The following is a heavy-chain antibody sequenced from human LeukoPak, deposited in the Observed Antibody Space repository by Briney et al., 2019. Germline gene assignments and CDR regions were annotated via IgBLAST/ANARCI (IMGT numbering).Heavy chain of an antibody. CDR1: GGTFSSYA. CDR3: AVVPAATDYYGMDV. D-gene: IGHD2-2*01. J-gene: IGHJ6*02. V-gene: IGHV1-69*04. CDR2: IIPILGIA. Sequence: SVKVSCKVSGGTFSSYAISWVRQAPGQGLEWMGRIIPILGIANYAQKFQGRVTITADKSTSTAYMELSSLRSEDTAVYYCAVVPAATDYYGMDVWGQGTTVTVSS.